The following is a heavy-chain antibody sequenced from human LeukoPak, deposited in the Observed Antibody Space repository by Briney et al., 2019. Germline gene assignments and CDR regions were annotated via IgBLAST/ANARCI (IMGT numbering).Heavy chain of an antibody. Sequence: SGGSLRLSCAASGFTFSSYAMSWVRQAPGKGLEWVSAIGGSGGSTYYADSVKGRFTISRDNSKNTLYLQMNSLRAEDTAVYYCAKTAGGGKTMEVFDYWGQGTLVTVSS. D-gene: IGHD1-1*01. CDR1: GFTFSSYA. J-gene: IGHJ4*02. V-gene: IGHV3-23*01. CDR3: AKTAGGGKTMEVFDY. CDR2: IGGSGGST.